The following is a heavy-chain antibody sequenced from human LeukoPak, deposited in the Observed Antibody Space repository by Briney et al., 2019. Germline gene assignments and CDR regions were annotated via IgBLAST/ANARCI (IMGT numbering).Heavy chain of an antibody. CDR2: IRGSEGST. Sequence: GGSLRLSCAASGFPFSTYAMSWVRQAPGKGLEWVSSIRGSEGSTYYADSVKGRFAISRDNSKNTLYLQMNSLRAEDTAVYYCANDVYGDYGGLDYWGQGTLVTVSS. CDR1: GFPFSTYA. CDR3: ANDVYGDYGGLDY. D-gene: IGHD4-17*01. V-gene: IGHV3-23*01. J-gene: IGHJ4*02.